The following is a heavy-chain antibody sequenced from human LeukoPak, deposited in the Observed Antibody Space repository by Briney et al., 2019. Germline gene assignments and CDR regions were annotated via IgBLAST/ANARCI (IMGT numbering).Heavy chain of an antibody. V-gene: IGHV4-59*01. CDR3: ARGLYSFGSGGYYYDY. D-gene: IGHD3-22*01. CDR2: VYYSGST. Sequence: PSETLSLTCTVSGGSISTYYWSWIRQTPGKGLEYIGYVYYSGSTNYNPSLKSRVSMSVDRSKSKFSLKLNSVTAADTAVYYCARGLYSFGSGGYYYDYWGQGTLVTVSS. CDR1: GGSISTYY. J-gene: IGHJ4*02.